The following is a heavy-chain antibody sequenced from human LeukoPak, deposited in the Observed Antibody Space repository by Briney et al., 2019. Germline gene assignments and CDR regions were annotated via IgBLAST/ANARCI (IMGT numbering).Heavy chain of an antibody. CDR1: GGSFSGYY. D-gene: IGHD3-10*01. V-gene: IGHV4-34*01. CDR3: ARAGYYGSGSYYNWFPFDY. J-gene: IGHJ4*02. CDR2: INHSGST. Sequence: SETLSLTCAVYGGSFSGYYWSWIRQPPGKGLEWIGEINHSGSTNYNPSLKSRVTISVDTSKNQFSLKLSSVTAADTAVYYCARAGYYGSGSYYNWFPFDYWGQGTLVTVSS.